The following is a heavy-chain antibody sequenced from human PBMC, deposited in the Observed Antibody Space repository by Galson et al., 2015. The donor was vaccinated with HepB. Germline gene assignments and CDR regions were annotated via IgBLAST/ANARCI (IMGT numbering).Heavy chain of an antibody. CDR1: GFTFSSYA. Sequence: SLRLSCAASGFTFSSYAMHWVRQAPGKGLEWVAVISYDGSNKYYADSVKGRFTISRDNSKNTLYLQMNSLRAEDTAVYYCARDPIGSYGSASMDVWGQGTTVTVSS. CDR2: ISYDGSNK. V-gene: IGHV3-30*04. CDR3: ARDPIGSYGSASMDV. J-gene: IGHJ6*02. D-gene: IGHD3-10*01.